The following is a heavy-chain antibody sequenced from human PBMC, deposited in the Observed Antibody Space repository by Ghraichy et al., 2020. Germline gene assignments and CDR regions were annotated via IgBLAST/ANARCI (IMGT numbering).Heavy chain of an antibody. J-gene: IGHJ4*02. CDR3: ARDRDGDLDY. Sequence: ETLSLTCTVTGLTFSRSWMTWVRQALGKGPEWVAHIKEDGSETYYMDSGKGRFTISRDNTKNSLYLQMSSLTVEDTAVYFCARDRDGDLDYWGQGTLVTVSS. CDR1: GLTFSRSW. V-gene: IGHV3-7*03. D-gene: IGHD5-24*01. CDR2: IKEDGSET.